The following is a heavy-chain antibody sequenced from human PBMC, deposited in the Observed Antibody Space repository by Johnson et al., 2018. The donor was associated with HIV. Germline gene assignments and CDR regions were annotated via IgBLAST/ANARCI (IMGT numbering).Heavy chain of an antibody. CDR1: GFTFSRYA. CDR3: ARGRAPQRASIPYYYDSSGRLI. D-gene: IGHD3-22*01. J-gene: IGHJ3*02. Sequence: VQLVESGGGVVQPGRSLRVSCAASGFTFSRYAMHWVRQAPGKGPEWVAVVSFDTINKDYADSVKGRFTISRDNSKNTLYLQMNSLRAEDTAVYYCARGRAPQRASIPYYYDSSGRLIWGQGTMVTVSS. V-gene: IGHV3-30*04. CDR2: VSFDTINK.